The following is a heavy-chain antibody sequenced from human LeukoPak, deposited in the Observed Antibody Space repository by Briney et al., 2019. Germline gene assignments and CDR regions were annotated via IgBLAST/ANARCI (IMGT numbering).Heavy chain of an antibody. V-gene: IGHV3-11*04. J-gene: IGHJ4*02. D-gene: IGHD3-10*01. CDR3: ARVNMIRGVIDY. Sequence: KPGGSLRLSCAASGFTFTDSYMTWVRQAPGEGLEWISYISSHGSTIYYADSVKGRFTISRDSANNSLYLQMNSLTAADTALYFCARVNMIRGVIDYWGQGTLVTVSS. CDR1: GFTFTDSY. CDR2: ISSHGSTI.